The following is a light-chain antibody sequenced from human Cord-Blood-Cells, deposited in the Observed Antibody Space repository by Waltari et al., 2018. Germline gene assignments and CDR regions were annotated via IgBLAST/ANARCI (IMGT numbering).Light chain of an antibody. CDR3: SSYAGSNNV. CDR2: EVS. CDR1: SSDVGGYNY. J-gene: IGLJ1*01. Sequence: QSALTQPPSASGSPGQSVTISCTGTSSDVGGYNYVSWYQQHPGKAPKLMIYEVSKRPAVVPDRFSGSKSGNTASLTVSVLQAEDEADYYCSSYAGSNNVFGTGTKVTVL. V-gene: IGLV2-8*01.